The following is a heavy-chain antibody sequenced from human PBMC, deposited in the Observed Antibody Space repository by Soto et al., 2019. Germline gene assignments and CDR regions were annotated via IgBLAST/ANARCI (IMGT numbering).Heavy chain of an antibody. D-gene: IGHD2-2*01. CDR1: GYTLTELS. CDR3: ATDLAMGPAFDI. V-gene: IGHV1-24*01. Sequence: ASVQVSCKVSGYTLTELSMHWVRQAPGKGLEWMGGFDPEDGETIYARKFQGRVTMTEDTSTDTAYMELSSLRSEDTAVYYCATDLAMGPAFDIWGQGTMVTVSS. J-gene: IGHJ3*02. CDR2: FDPEDGET.